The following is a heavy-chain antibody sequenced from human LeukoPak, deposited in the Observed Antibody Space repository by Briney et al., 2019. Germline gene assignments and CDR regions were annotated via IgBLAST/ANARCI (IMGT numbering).Heavy chain of an antibody. CDR2: MKSNNGHT. D-gene: IGHD7-27*01. CDR1: GYTFTSFD. Sequence: ASVKVSCKASGYTFTSFDFNWVRQATGQGLEWMGWMKSNNGHTGYAQKFQGRVTMTRDTSISTAYMELSSLTFEDTAVYYCARGPPNWGMVGYWGQGTLVTVSS. V-gene: IGHV1-8*01. J-gene: IGHJ4*02. CDR3: ARGPPNWGMVGY.